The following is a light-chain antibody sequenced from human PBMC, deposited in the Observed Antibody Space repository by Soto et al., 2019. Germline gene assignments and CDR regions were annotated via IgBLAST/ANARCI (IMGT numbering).Light chain of an antibody. J-gene: IGKJ1*01. CDR1: QGISSY. Sequence: AIRMTQSPSSLSASTGDRVTITCRASQGISSYLAWYQQKPGKAPKLLIYAASTLQRGVSSRFSGSGSGTDFTLTIDSLQPDDFAIYYCQQCFSIPPTFGHGTKVDIK. CDR3: QQCFSIPPT. CDR2: AAS. V-gene: IGKV1-8*01.